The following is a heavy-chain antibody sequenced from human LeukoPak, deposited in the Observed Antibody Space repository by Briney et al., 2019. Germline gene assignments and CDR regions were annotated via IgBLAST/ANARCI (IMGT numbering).Heavy chain of an antibody. CDR1: GFTFSSYN. J-gene: IGHJ6*02. V-gene: IGHV3-48*04. CDR3: ARSQDIVVVPAAHGMDV. D-gene: IGHD2-2*01. Sequence: GGSLRLSCAASGFTFSSYNMNWVRQAQGKGLEWVSYISSSCSTISYADSANGRCTISRDNAKNSLYLQMNSLRAEDTAVYYCARSQDIVVVPAAHGMDVWGQGTTVTVSS. CDR2: ISSSCSTI.